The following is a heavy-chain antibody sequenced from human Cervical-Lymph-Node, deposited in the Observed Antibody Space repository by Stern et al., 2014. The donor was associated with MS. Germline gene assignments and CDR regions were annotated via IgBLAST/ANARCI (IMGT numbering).Heavy chain of an antibody. J-gene: IGHJ4*02. V-gene: IGHV1-46*01. CDR3: ARDRSGFDY. CDR1: GYTFTNFF. D-gene: IGHD1-26*01. CDR2: ISPSGDTT. Sequence: QLVQSGAEVKKPGASVKISCKASGYTFTNFFMHWVRQAPGEGLEWMGLISPSGDTTRYAQKFQGRVSMTRDTSTRTVYLEVSSLRSEDTAVYYCARDRSGFDYWGQGTLVTVSS.